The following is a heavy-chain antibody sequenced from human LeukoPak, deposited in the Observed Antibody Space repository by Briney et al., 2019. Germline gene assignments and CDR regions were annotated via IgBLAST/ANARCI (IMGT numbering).Heavy chain of an antibody. Sequence: PSETLSLTCTVSGGSISSSSYYWGWIRQPPGKGLEWIGSIYYSGSTYYNPSLKSRVTISVDTSKNQFSLKLSSVTAADTAVYYCASEESYGSGSYPIDYWGQGTLVTVSS. D-gene: IGHD3-10*01. CDR1: GGSISSSSYY. CDR3: ASEESYGSGSYPIDY. J-gene: IGHJ4*02. CDR2: IYYSGST. V-gene: IGHV4-39*01.